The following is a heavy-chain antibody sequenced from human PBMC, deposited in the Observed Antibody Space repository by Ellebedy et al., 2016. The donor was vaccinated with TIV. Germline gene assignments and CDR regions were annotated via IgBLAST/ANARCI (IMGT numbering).Heavy chain of an antibody. CDR1: GGSFSGYY. CDR2: INLSGGT. V-gene: IGHV4-34*01. Sequence: MPWGSLRLSCAVYGGSFSGYYWRWIRQPPGKGLEWIGEINLSGGTNYNASLKSRVTISLDTSKTQFSLNLSSVTAADPAVYYCARGWRVGATMRMYWFDPWGQGTLVTVSS. D-gene: IGHD1-26*01. J-gene: IGHJ5*02. CDR3: ARGWRVGATMRMYWFDP.